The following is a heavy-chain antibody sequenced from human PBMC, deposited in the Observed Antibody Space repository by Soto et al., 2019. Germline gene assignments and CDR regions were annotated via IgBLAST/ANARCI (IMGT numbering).Heavy chain of an antibody. J-gene: IGHJ4*02. CDR3: ARDKFHFAYDFWCGYPLDY. CDR1: GGTFSSYA. CDR2: IIPIFGTA. Sequence: QVQLVQSGAEVKKPGSSVKVSCKASGGTFSSYAISWVRQAPGQGLELMGGIIPIFGTANYAQKFQGRVTITADESTSTAYMELRSLRSEDTAVYYCARDKFHFAYDFWCGYPLDYWGQGTLVTVSS. D-gene: IGHD3-3*01. V-gene: IGHV1-69*01.